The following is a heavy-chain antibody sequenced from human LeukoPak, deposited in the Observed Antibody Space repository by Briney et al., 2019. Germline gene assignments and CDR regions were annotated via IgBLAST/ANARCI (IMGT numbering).Heavy chain of an antibody. Sequence: GGSLRLSCAASGFTSSSYAMNWVRQAPGKGLEWVSVISGSGGSTYYADSVKGRFTISRDNSRNTLYLQMNSLRAEDTALYYCAKDLAAGTDYWGQGTLVTVSS. CDR3: AKDLAAGTDY. CDR1: GFTSSSYA. J-gene: IGHJ4*02. D-gene: IGHD6-13*01. CDR2: ISGSGGST. V-gene: IGHV3-23*01.